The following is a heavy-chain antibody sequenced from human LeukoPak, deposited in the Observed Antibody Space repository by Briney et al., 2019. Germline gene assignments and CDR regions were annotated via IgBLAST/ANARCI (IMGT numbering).Heavy chain of an antibody. CDR1: GGSISSSSYY. CDR3: ASRYSSSWTFDY. J-gene: IGHJ4*02. V-gene: IGHV4-39*01. D-gene: IGHD6-13*01. Sequence: MTSETLSLTCTVSGGSISSSSYYWGWIRQPPGKGLEWIGSIYYSGSTYYNPSLKSRVTISVDTSKNQFSLKLSSVTAADTAVYYCASRYSSSWTFDYWGQGTLVTVSS. CDR2: IYYSGST.